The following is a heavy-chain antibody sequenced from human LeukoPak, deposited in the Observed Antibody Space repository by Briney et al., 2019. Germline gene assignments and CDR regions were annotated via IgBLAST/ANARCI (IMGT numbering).Heavy chain of an antibody. V-gene: IGHV7-4-1*02. CDR1: GYTFTSYA. CDR3: AREGGSDLEWLLHY. J-gene: IGHJ4*02. Sequence: ASVTVSCKASGYTFTSYAMNWVRQAPGQGLEWMGWINTNTGNPTYAQGFTGRFVFPLDTSVSTAYLQISSLKAEDTAVYYCAREGGSDLEWLLHYWGQGTLVTVSS. CDR2: INTNTGNP. D-gene: IGHD3-3*01.